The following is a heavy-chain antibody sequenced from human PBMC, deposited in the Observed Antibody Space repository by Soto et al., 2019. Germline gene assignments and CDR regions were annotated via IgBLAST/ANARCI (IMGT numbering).Heavy chain of an antibody. J-gene: IGHJ4*02. D-gene: IGHD3-22*01. CDR1: RLTFSSNY. CDR3: ARAINYSDSSGYLFDY. V-gene: IGHV3-53*01. Sequence: PXECLSLSCVASRLTFSSNYVSWVRQAPGKGLEWVSLLSSGVTTLYADSVQGRFIISRDTSKNTLFLQMNSLRADDSAVYYCARAINYSDSSGYLFDYWGQGILVTVSS. CDR2: LSSGVTT.